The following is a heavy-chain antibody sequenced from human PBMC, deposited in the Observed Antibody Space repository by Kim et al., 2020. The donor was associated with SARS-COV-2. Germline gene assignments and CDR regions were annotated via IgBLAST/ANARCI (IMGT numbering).Heavy chain of an antibody. Sequence: GGSLRLSCAASGFTFSSYGMHWVRQAPGKGLEWVAVISYDGSNKYYADSVKGRFTISRDNSKNTLYLQMNSLRAEDTAVYYCALEEVTAPYYFDYWGQGTLVTVSS. CDR1: GFTFSSYG. D-gene: IGHD2-21*02. CDR2: ISYDGSNK. V-gene: IGHV3-30*03. CDR3: ALEEVTAPYYFDY. J-gene: IGHJ4*02.